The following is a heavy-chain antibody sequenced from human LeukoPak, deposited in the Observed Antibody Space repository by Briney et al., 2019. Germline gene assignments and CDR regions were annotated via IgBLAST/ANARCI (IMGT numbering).Heavy chain of an antibody. Sequence: TLSLTCTVSGGSISSGSCYWSWIRQPAGKGLEWIGRIYTSGSTNYNPSLKSRVTISVDTSKNQFSLKLSSVTAADTAVYYCARGGGGPAWYWGQGTLVTVSS. J-gene: IGHJ4*02. V-gene: IGHV4-61*02. D-gene: IGHD2-15*01. CDR1: GGSISSGSCY. CDR2: IYTSGST. CDR3: ARGGGGPAWY.